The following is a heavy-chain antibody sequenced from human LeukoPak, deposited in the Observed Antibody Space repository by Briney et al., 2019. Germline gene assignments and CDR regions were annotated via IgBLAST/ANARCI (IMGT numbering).Heavy chain of an antibody. D-gene: IGHD6-19*01. J-gene: IGHJ6*03. V-gene: IGHV4-4*07. CDR1: GGSISNYY. CDR3: ARAWSALPYSSGWYPLGGDYYYYMDV. Sequence: PSETLSLTCTVSGGSISNYYWSWVRQPAGKGLEWIGRIYIGGSSNYNPSLKSRVTMSVDTSKNQFSLKLSSVTAADTAVYYCARAWSALPYSSGWYPLGGDYYYYMDVWGKGTTVTVSS. CDR2: IYIGGSS.